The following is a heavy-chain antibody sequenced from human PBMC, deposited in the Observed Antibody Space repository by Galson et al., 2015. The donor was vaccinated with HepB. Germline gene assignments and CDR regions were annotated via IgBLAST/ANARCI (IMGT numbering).Heavy chain of an antibody. D-gene: IGHD3-10*01. J-gene: IGHJ2*01. CDR3: ARGGYGSGRNRWYCDL. Sequence: LTCAVYGGSFSGYYWSWIRQPPGKGLEWIGEINHSGSTNYNPSLKSRVNISVDTSKNQFSLKLSSVTAADTAVYYCARGGYGSGRNRWYCDLWGRGTLVTVSS. CDR1: GGSFSGYY. V-gene: IGHV4-34*01. CDR2: INHSGST.